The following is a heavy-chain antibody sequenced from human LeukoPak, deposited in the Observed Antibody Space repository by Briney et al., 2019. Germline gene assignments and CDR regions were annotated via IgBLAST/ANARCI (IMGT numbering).Heavy chain of an antibody. CDR1: GFTFSSYS. Sequence: GGSLRLSCAASGFTFSSYSMNWVRQAPGKGLEWVSYISSSSSTIYYADSVKGRFTISRDNAKNSLYLQMNSLRDEDTAVYYCARDRYYYDSSEFDYWGQGTLVTVSS. CDR2: ISSSSSTI. V-gene: IGHV3-48*02. CDR3: ARDRYYYDSSEFDY. D-gene: IGHD3-22*01. J-gene: IGHJ4*02.